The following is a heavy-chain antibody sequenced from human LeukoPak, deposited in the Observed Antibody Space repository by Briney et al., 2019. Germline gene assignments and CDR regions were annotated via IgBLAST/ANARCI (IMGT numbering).Heavy chain of an antibody. J-gene: IGHJ5*02. CDR1: GGSFSTYY. CDR2: IHPYGFT. V-gene: IGHV4-34*01. CDR3: SRGSDEAKAGDT. D-gene: IGHD6-19*01. Sequence: SEPLSLPCALQGGSFSTYYWSWIRQPPGKGLNWIGEIHPYGFTNFNPSLNSPVSLSADTSQNPFPLKLTSLTTPRTAVSSCSRGSDEAKAGDTWGQGSLGTVSS.